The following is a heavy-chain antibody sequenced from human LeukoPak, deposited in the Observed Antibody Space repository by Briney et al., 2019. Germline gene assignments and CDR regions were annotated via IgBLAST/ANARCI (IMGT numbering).Heavy chain of an antibody. J-gene: IGHJ4*02. CDR2: INAGNGNT. V-gene: IGHV1-3*01. Sequence: ASVKVSCKVSGYTFTTYAMHWVRQAPGQRLEWMGWINAGNGNTKYSQEFQGRVTITRDTSASTAYMELRSLRSDDTAVYYCARRLVGAALGYWGQGTLVTVSS. CDR3: ARRLVGAALGY. CDR1: GYTFTTYA. D-gene: IGHD1-26*01.